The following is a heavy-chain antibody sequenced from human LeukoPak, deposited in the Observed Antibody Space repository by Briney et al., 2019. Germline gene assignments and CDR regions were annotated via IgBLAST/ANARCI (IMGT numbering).Heavy chain of an antibody. V-gene: IGHV4-38-2*02. J-gene: IGHJ6*02. D-gene: IGHD1-14*01. CDR2: IYHSGST. Sequence: SETLSLTCTVSGYSISSGYYWGWLRQPPGKGLEWIGSIYHSGSTYYNPSLKSRVTISVDTSKNQFSLKLSSVTAADTAVYYCARKPGITHGMDVWGQGTTVTVSS. CDR3: ARKPGITHGMDV. CDR1: GYSISSGYY.